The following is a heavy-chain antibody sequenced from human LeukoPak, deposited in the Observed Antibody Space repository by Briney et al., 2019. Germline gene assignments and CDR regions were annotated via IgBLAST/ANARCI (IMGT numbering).Heavy chain of an antibody. CDR1: GGTFSSYA. Sequence: SVKVSCKASGGTFSSYAISWVRQAPGQGLEWMGRIIPILGIANYAQKFQGRVTITADESTSTAYMELSSLRSEDTAVYYCARGKYSSSSIGVYYYYYMDVWGKGTTVTVSS. CDR2: IIPILGIA. CDR3: ARGKYSSSSIGVYYYYYMDV. J-gene: IGHJ6*03. D-gene: IGHD6-6*01. V-gene: IGHV1-69*04.